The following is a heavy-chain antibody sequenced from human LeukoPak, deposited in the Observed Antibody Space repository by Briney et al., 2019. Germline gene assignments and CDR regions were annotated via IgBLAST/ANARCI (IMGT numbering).Heavy chain of an antibody. J-gene: IGHJ3*02. V-gene: IGHV4-59*11. D-gene: IGHD4-23*01. CDR1: GGSLRLHY. Sequence: SETLSLTCTVSGGSLRLHYWSWIRQPPGKGLELIGYIYYSGSTNYNPSLKSRVTLSVDTSKNQFSLKLSSVTAADTAVYYCARSVTEDAFGIWGQGTMVTVSS. CDR3: ARSVTEDAFGI. CDR2: IYYSGST.